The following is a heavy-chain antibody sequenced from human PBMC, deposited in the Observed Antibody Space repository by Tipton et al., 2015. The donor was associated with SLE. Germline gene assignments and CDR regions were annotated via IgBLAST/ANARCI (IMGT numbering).Heavy chain of an antibody. CDR3: ARFDIVATIIDY. J-gene: IGHJ4*02. Sequence: TLSLTCTVSGGSISSHYWSWIRQHPGKGLEWIGYIYYSGSTYYNPSLKSRVTISVDTSKNQFSLKLSSVTAADTAVYYCARFDIVATIIDYWGQGTLVTVSS. D-gene: IGHD5-12*01. CDR2: IYYSGST. CDR1: GGSISSHY. V-gene: IGHV4-31*03.